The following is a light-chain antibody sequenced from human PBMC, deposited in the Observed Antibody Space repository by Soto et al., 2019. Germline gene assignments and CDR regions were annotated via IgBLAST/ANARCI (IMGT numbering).Light chain of an antibody. J-gene: IGKJ2*01. CDR1: QSISSW. CDR2: KAS. V-gene: IGKV1-5*03. Sequence: DIQMTQSPSTLSASVGDRVTITCRASQSISSWLAWYQQKPGKAPKLLIYKASTLESGVPSRFSGSGSGTEFTLTISSLRPDDFATYYCQQYDTYSAFGQGTKLEIK. CDR3: QQYDTYSA.